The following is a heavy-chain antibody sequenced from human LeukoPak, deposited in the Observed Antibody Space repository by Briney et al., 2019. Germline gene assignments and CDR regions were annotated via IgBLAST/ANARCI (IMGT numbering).Heavy chain of an antibody. J-gene: IGHJ4*02. CDR2: ISWNSGTI. V-gene: IGHV3-9*01. Sequence: GGSLRLSCAGSGFIFNNYAMHWVRQPPGKGLEWVSDISWNSGTIDYADSVRGRFTISRDNAKNSLYLQMDSLRVEDTAFYYCAKDNRRHYTSGPNPDSLHWGQGALVTVSS. CDR3: AKDNRRHYTSGPNPDSLH. CDR1: GFIFNNYA. D-gene: IGHD6-19*01.